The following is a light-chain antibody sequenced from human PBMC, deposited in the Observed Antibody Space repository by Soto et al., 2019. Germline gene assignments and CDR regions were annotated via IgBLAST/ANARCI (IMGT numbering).Light chain of an antibody. CDR3: QQYNNWWT. J-gene: IGKJ1*01. V-gene: IGKV3-15*01. CDR1: QSVSSN. Sequence: EIVLTQSPGSLSLSPGERATLSCRASQSVSSNLAWHQQKPGQAPRILMYDASTRATGIPARFSGSGSGTEFTLTISSLQSEDFAVYYCQQYNNWWTFGQGTKVDIK. CDR2: DAS.